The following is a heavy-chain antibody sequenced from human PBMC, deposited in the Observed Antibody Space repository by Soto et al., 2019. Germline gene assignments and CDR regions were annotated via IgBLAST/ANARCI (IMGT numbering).Heavy chain of an antibody. D-gene: IGHD3-22*01. CDR2: IKSKTDGGST. V-gene: IGHV3-15*07. Sequence: GGSLRLSCAASGFTFSNALMNWVRQAPGKGLEWVGRIKSKTDGGSTDYAAPVKGRFTISRDDSKNTLYLQMNSLKTEDTAVYYCTTYPVTMIVVVPSSGWGQGTLVTVSS. J-gene: IGHJ4*02. CDR3: TTYPVTMIVVVPSSG. CDR1: GFTFSNAL.